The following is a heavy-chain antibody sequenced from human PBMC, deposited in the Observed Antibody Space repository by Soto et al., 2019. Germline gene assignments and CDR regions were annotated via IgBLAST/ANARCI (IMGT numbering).Heavy chain of an antibody. CDR2: IYYSGNT. J-gene: IGHJ6*03. CDR1: DNFIIGDKYY. CDR3: ARLNVVVVAASPHEYYYYYMDV. D-gene: IGHD2-15*01. Sequence: SETLPLTCSVSDNFIIGDKYYWGWIRQPPGKGLEWIGSIYYSGNTYYNPSLETRVTISVDKSKNQFSLKLSSVTAADTAVYYCARLNVVVVAASPHEYYYYYMDVWGKGTTVTVSS. V-gene: IGHV4-39*07.